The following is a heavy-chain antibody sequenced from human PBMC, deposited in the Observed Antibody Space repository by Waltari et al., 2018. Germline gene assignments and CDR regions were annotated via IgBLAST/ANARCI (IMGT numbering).Heavy chain of an antibody. CDR3: ARGLYSSSWPYYYYMDV. Sequence: QVQLQESGPGLVKPSETLSLTCTVSGGSISSYYWSWIRQPAGKGLEWIGRIYTSGSTNYNPSLKSRVTMSVDTSKNQFSLKLSSVTAADTAVYYCARGLYSSSWPYYYYMDVWGKGTTVTISS. J-gene: IGHJ6*03. CDR1: GGSISSYY. V-gene: IGHV4-4*07. D-gene: IGHD6-13*01. CDR2: IYTSGST.